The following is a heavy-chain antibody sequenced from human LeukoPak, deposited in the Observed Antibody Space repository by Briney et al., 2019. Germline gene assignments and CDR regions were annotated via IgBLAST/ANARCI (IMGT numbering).Heavy chain of an antibody. CDR3: AAYCGGDCYSNRFNY. CDR2: IYTSGST. Sequence: SETLSLICTVSGGSISSYYWSWIRQPAGKGLEWIGRIYTSGSTNYNPSLKSRVTMSVDTSKNQFSLKLSSVTAADTAVYYCAAYCGGDCYSNRFNYWGQGTLVTVSS. J-gene: IGHJ4*02. CDR1: GGSISSYY. V-gene: IGHV4-4*07. D-gene: IGHD2-21*02.